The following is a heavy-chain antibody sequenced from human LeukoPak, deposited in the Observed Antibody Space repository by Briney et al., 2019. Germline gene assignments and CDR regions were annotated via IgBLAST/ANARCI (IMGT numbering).Heavy chain of an antibody. D-gene: IGHD1-26*01. J-gene: IGHJ3*02. Sequence: PSETLSLTCAVYGGSFSGYYWSWIRQPPGKGLEWIGEINHSGSTNYNPSLKSRVTISVDTSKNQFSLKLSSVTAADTAVYYCARVGATPGRRAFDIWGQGTMVTVSS. CDR1: GGSFSGYY. CDR3: ARVGATPGRRAFDI. V-gene: IGHV4-34*01. CDR2: INHSGST.